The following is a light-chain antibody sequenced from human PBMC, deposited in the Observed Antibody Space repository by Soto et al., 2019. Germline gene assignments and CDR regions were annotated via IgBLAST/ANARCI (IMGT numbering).Light chain of an antibody. Sequence: DIVMTQSPLSLAVTPGGPASISCRSSQSLLHSNGYNYLVWYLQKPGQSPQLLIYLGSNRSSRDPDMFSGSGSGTDFTLTISRVEAEDVGVYYCMQARQTPLTFGGGTKVEIK. J-gene: IGKJ4*01. V-gene: IGKV2-28*01. CDR1: QSLLHSNGYNY. CDR2: LGS. CDR3: MQARQTPLT.